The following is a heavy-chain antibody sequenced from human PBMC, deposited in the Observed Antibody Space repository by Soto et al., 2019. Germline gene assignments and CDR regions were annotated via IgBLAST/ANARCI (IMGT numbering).Heavy chain of an antibody. CDR2: ISYDGSNK. J-gene: IGHJ4*02. CDR3: AKDGGGYDSSGYYPDDY. V-gene: IGHV3-30*18. D-gene: IGHD3-22*01. CDR1: GFTFSSYG. Sequence: GGSLRLSCAASGFTFSSYGMHWVRQAPGKGLEWVAVISYDGSNKYYADSVKGRFTISRDNSKNTLYLQMNSLRAEDTAVYYCAKDGGGYDSSGYYPDDYWGQGTLVTVSS.